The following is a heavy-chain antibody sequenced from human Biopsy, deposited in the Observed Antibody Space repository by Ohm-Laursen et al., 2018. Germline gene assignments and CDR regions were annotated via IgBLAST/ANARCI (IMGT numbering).Heavy chain of an antibody. D-gene: IGHD3-3*01. CDR2: IYYRGNT. CDR3: ARQVDFWSGYVDY. V-gene: IGHV4-39*01. CDR1: GGSISDSTYH. Sequence: GTLSLTCTVSGGSISDSTYHWGWIRQSPGKGLEWIGNIYYRGNTDYSPPLKSRVTISVDTSNNHFSLKLRSVTAADTAVYYCARQVDFWSGYVDYWGQGTLVAVSS. J-gene: IGHJ4*02.